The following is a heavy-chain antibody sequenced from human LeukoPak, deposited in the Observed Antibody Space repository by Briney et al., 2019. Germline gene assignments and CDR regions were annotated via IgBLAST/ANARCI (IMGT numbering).Heavy chain of an antibody. Sequence: GGSLRLSCAASGFTFSSFWMHWGRQAPGKGLVWVSRISPDGSDTTYAGSVKGRFTISRDNAKNTLYLQMSSLGAEDTAVYYCAGDMWGTFDYWGQGALVTVSS. V-gene: IGHV3-74*01. D-gene: IGHD7-27*01. CDR1: GFTFSSFW. J-gene: IGHJ4*02. CDR3: AGDMWGTFDY. CDR2: ISPDGSDT.